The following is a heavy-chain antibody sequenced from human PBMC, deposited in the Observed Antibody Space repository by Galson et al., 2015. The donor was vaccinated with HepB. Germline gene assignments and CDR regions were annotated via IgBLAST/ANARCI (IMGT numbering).Heavy chain of an antibody. Sequence: QSGAEVKKPGESLRISCKVSGYSFAKYWIGWVRQMPGKGLEWMGGNYPGDSATRYSPSFRGQVTISADKSITTAYLQWRRLKASDTAMYYCARHGGTQLWFGVDVWGQGTTVTV. D-gene: IGHD5-18*01. V-gene: IGHV5-51*01. J-gene: IGHJ6*02. CDR2: NYPGDSAT. CDR3: ARHGGTQLWFGVDV. CDR1: GYSFAKYW.